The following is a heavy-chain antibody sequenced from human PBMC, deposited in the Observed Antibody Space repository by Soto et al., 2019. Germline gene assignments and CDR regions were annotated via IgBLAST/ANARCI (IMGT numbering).Heavy chain of an antibody. J-gene: IGHJ6*01. CDR1: GFTFSSYE. D-gene: IGHD3-10*01. CDR2: ISSSGSTI. Sequence: EVQLVESGGGLVQPGGSLRLSCAASGFTFSSYEMNWVRQAPGKGLEWVSYISSSGSTIYYADSVKGRFTISRDNAKNSVTMQMNSLRAEDTAVYYCATDGQTMYRTMVRGRGYYGMDAWGQGTTVTVSS. V-gene: IGHV3-48*03. CDR3: ATDGQTMYRTMVRGRGYYGMDA.